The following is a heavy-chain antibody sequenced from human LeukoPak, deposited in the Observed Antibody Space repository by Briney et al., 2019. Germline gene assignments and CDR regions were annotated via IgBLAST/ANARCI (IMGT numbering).Heavy chain of an antibody. D-gene: IGHD6-13*01. Sequence: GRSLRLSCAASGFTFRNYGMYWVRQAPGKGLEWVSAITGSGGSTYYADSVKGRFTISRDNSKNTLYLQMNSLRAEDTAVYYCAKGQDSSWDPFDYWGQGTLVTVSS. CDR2: ITGSGGST. CDR3: AKGQDSSWDPFDY. CDR1: GFTFRNYG. V-gene: IGHV3-23*01. J-gene: IGHJ4*02.